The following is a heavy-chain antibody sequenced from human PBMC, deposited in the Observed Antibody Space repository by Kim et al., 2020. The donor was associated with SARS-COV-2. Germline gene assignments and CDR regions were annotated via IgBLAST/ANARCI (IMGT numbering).Heavy chain of an antibody. V-gene: IGHV3-23*01. CDR3: AKDPKPGDKAVWFDP. D-gene: IGHD2-2*01. CDR1: GFTFSTYA. Sequence: GGSLRLSCAASGFTFSTYAMNWVRQAPGKGLEWVSTITGNGAWTYYAASVKGRCTVSRDNTKNTVYLQMNSLRAEDTALYYCAKDPKPGDKAVWFDPWGQGTLVTVSS. J-gene: IGHJ5*02. CDR2: ITGNGAWT.